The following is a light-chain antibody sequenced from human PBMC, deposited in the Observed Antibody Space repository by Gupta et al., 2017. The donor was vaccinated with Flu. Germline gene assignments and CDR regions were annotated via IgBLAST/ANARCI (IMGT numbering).Light chain of an antibody. CDR2: GAS. Sequence: ATLSVSPGERVTLSCRASQSVYSNLAWYQQKPGQAPRLLISGASTRATGIPARFSGSGSGTEFTLTISSLQSEDFAVYYCQQYNNWPVWTFGQGTKVEIK. CDR1: QSVYSN. V-gene: IGKV3-15*01. J-gene: IGKJ1*01. CDR3: QQYNNWPVWT.